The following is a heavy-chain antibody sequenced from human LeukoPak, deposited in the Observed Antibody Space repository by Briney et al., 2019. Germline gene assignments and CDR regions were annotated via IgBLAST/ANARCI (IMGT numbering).Heavy chain of an antibody. J-gene: IGHJ4*02. CDR1: GGPVSGYV. CDR3: ARRYYYNLGSFPFDF. V-gene: IGHV4-34*01. D-gene: IGHD3-10*01. Sequence: SETLSLTCAVSGGPVSGYVWSWIRQSSGKGLEWSGEIHNSGTTNYNPSLNSRVTISEDTSKNQFYLNLSSVTAADTAVYYCARRYYYNLGSFPFDFWGQGTLVTVSS. CDR2: IHNSGTT.